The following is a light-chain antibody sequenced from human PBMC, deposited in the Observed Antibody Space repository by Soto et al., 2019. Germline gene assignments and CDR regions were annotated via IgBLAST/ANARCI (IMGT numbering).Light chain of an antibody. V-gene: IGKV1-39*01. CDR1: QTVTSY. Sequence: DVQMTQSPSSLSASVGDSLTLTCRASQTVTSYLNWYQQKPGKAPKLLIYAASTSRSGVPSRFSGSGSGTEFTLTIISLQPEDFATYYCQQSYRFPKTFGRGTKVDIK. CDR2: AAS. CDR3: QQSYRFPKT. J-gene: IGKJ1*01.